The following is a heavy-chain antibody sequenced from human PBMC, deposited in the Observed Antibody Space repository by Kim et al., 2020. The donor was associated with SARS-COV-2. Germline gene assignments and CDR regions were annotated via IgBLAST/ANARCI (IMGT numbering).Heavy chain of an antibody. D-gene: IGHD6-19*01. CDR2: FDPEDGET. J-gene: IGHJ6*02. CDR3: ATDWCTSGCPLTPRDYGLDV. V-gene: IGHV1-24*01. Sequence: ASVKVSCKVSGYTLSKTSMHWVRQAPGKGLEWMGGFDPEDGETIYAQKFQGRLTMTQDTSTDTAYMELSSLTSEDTAMYYCATDWCTSGCPLTPRDYGLDVWGQGTTVTVSS. CDR1: GYTLSKTS.